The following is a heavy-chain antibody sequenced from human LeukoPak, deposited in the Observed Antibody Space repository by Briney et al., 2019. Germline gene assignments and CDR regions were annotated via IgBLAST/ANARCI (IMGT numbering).Heavy chain of an antibody. D-gene: IGHD3-16*02. Sequence: SETLSLTCAVSGGSISSSNWWSWVRQPPGKGLEWIGEIYHSGSTNYNPSLKSRVTISVDKSKNQFSLKLSSVTAADTAVYYCAREYDYVWGSYRYTGRAFDIWGQGTMVTVSS. CDR3: AREYDYVWGSYRYTGRAFDI. CDR1: GGSISSSNW. J-gene: IGHJ3*02. V-gene: IGHV4-4*02. CDR2: IYHSGST.